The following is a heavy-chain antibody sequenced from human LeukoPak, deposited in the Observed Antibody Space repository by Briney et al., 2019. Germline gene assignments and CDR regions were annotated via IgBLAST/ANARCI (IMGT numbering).Heavy chain of an antibody. Sequence: VASVKVSCKASGGTFSSYAISWVRQAPGQGLEWMGRIIPILERANYAQKFQGRVTITADKSTTTAYMELSSLKSEDTAVYYCAIDNSRPVITLDHWGQGTLVTVSS. CDR3: AIDNSRPVITLDH. CDR2: IIPILERA. J-gene: IGHJ4*02. D-gene: IGHD3-10*01. V-gene: IGHV1-69*04. CDR1: GGTFSSYA.